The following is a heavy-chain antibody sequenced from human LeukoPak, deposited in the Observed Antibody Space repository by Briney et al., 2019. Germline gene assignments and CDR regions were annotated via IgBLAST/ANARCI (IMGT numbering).Heavy chain of an antibody. Sequence: PSETLSLTCAAYGGSFSGYYWSWIRQPPGKGLEWIGEINHSGSTNYNPSLKSRVTISVDTSKNQFSLKLSSVTAADTAVYYCARGRRISTRRWWFDPWGQGTLVTVSS. J-gene: IGHJ5*02. CDR3: ARGRRISTRRWWFDP. V-gene: IGHV4-34*01. CDR2: INHSGST. CDR1: GGSFSGYY. D-gene: IGHD1-14*01.